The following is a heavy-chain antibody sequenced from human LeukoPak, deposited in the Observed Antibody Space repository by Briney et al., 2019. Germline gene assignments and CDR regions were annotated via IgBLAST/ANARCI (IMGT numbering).Heavy chain of an antibody. Sequence: SETLSLTCTLSGGTVTSSTYFWGWIRQPPGKGLEWIGSISYSGATYYNPSLKSRVSMSVHTSKNQFSLKLSSVTAADTAVYYCARGVHSSSWYKGYNWFDPWGQGTLVTVSS. CDR1: GGTVTSSTYF. J-gene: IGHJ5*02. CDR2: ISYSGAT. V-gene: IGHV4-39*07. CDR3: ARGVHSSSWYKGYNWFDP. D-gene: IGHD6-13*01.